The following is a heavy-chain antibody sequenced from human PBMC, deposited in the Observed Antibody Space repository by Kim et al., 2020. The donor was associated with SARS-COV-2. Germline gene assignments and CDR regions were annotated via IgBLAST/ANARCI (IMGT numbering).Heavy chain of an antibody. J-gene: IGHJ4*02. CDR1: GFTFSSYA. V-gene: IGHV3-30*04. Sequence: GGSLRLSCAASGFTFSSYAMHWVRQAPGKGLEWVAVISYDGSNKYYADSVKGRFTISRDNSKNTLYLQMNSLRAEDTAVYYCARDELERPFEGGFMADWGQGTLVTVSS. CDR3: ARDELERPFEGGFMAD. CDR2: ISYDGSNK. D-gene: IGHD3-16*01.